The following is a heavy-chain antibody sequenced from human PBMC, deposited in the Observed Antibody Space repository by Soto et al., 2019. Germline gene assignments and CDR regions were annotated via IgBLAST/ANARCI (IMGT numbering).Heavy chain of an antibody. V-gene: IGHV1-2*02. CDR3: ARSYCSGGSCYSRPDY. D-gene: IGHD2-15*01. Sequence: GASVKVSCKASGYTFTGYYMHWVRQAPGQGLEWMGWINPNSGGTNYAQKFQGRVTMTRDTSISTAYMELSRLRSDDTAVYYCARSYCSGGSCYSRPDYWGQGTLVTVSS. CDR1: GYTFTGYY. CDR2: INPNSGGT. J-gene: IGHJ4*02.